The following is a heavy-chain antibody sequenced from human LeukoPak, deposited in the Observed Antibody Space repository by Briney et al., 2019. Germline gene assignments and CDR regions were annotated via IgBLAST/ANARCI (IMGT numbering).Heavy chain of an antibody. V-gene: IGHV4-34*01. CDR1: GGSFSGYY. CDR3: ASERGAIDY. D-gene: IGHD3-10*01. CDR2: INHSGST. Sequence: SETLSLTCAVYGGSFSGYYWSWIRQPPGKGLEWIGEINHSGSTNYNPSLKSRVTISVDTSKDQFSLKLSSVTAADTAVYYCASERGAIDYWGQGTLVTVSS. J-gene: IGHJ4*02.